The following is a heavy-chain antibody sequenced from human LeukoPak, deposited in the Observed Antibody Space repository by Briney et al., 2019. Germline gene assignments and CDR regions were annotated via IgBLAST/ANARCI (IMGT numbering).Heavy chain of an antibody. V-gene: IGHV3-9*01. CDR3: VKDRAYDSSWLFDY. D-gene: IGHD6-13*01. CDR1: GFTFFDYA. J-gene: IGHJ4*02. CDR2: IGWSSGTI. Sequence: GGSLRLSCAASGFTFFDYAMHWVRQPPGKGLEWVSGIGWSSGTIGYADSVKGGFTISRDNAKNSLYLQMNSLRAEDTALYYCVKDRAYDSSWLFDYWGQGTLVTVSS.